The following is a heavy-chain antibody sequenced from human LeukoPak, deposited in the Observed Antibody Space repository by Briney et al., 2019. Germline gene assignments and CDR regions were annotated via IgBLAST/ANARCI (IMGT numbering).Heavy chain of an antibody. CDR3: AREEVHPFHSSGYFDL. Sequence: PGGSLRLSCAASGFTFSSYSMNWVRQAPGKGLDWVSSITSSSSYIYYADSVKGRFTISRDNAKNSLYLQMNSLRAEDTAVYYCAREEVHPFHSSGYFDLWGRGTLVTVSS. CDR1: GFTFSSYS. J-gene: IGHJ2*01. CDR2: ITSSSSYI. D-gene: IGHD2-15*01. V-gene: IGHV3-21*01.